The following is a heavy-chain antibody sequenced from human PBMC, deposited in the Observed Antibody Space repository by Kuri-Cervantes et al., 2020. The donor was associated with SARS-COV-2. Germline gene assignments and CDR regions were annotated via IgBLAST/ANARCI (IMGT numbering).Heavy chain of an antibody. D-gene: IGHD3-10*01. Sequence: GESLKISCAASGFTFSSYAMSWVRPAPGKGLEWVSAISGSGGSTYYADSVKGRFTISRDNSKNTLYLQMNSLRAEDTAVYYCAKGPSESFGYWGQGTLVTVSS. CDR3: AKGPSESFGY. CDR2: ISGSGGST. CDR1: GFTFSSYA. J-gene: IGHJ4*02. V-gene: IGHV3-23*01.